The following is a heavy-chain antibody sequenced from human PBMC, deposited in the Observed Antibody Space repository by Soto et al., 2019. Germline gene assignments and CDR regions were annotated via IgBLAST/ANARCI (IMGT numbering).Heavy chain of an antibody. CDR2: IIYSGDI. J-gene: IGHJ6*02. CDR3: ARLHGYCISSSCHGHYAMDV. CDR1: GASISSYNY. Sequence: SETLSHTCNVSGASISSYNYCCWFRQPPGKGLEWIGSIIYSGDIMYNPSLQSRLTLFVDTSKNQFSLKLSSVTAADTAVYYCARLHGYCISSSCHGHYAMDVWGQGTTVT. D-gene: IGHD2-2*01. V-gene: IGHV4-39*01.